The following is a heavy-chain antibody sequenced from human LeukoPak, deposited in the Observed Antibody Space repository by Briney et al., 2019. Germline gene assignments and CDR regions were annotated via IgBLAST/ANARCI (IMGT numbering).Heavy chain of an antibody. Sequence: GGSLRVSCAASGFSVSSNYMSWVRQAPGKGLVWVSRTNSDGRTTTYADSVKGRFTIFRDNAKNTLYLQMNNLSAEDTSVYYSVRVSSDWEYFDQWGQGALVTVSS. V-gene: IGHV3-74*01. CDR1: GFSVSSNY. CDR3: VRVSSDWEYFDQ. D-gene: IGHD6-19*01. CDR2: TNSDGRTT. J-gene: IGHJ4*02.